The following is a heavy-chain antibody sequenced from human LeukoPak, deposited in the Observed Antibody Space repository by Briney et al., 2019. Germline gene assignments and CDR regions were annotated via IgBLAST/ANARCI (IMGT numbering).Heavy chain of an antibody. CDR2: IYYSGST. D-gene: IGHD6-13*01. CDR3: ARGLMMAVAGRGEFHY. CDR1: GGSISSYY. Sequence: SETLSLTCTVSGGSISSYYWSWIRQPPGKGLEWIGYIYYSGSTNYNPSLKSRVTISVDTSKNQFSLKLSSVTAADTAVYYCARGLMMAVAGRGEFHYWGQGTLDTVSS. V-gene: IGHV4-59*01. J-gene: IGHJ4*02.